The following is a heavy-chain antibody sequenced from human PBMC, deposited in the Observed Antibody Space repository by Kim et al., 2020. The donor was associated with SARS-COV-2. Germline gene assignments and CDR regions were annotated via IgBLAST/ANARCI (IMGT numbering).Heavy chain of an antibody. V-gene: IGHV4-59*01. CDR1: GGSISSYY. CDR2: IYYSGST. CDR3: ARAPYCSSTSCYGPFYYMDV. J-gene: IGHJ6*03. D-gene: IGHD2-2*01. Sequence: SETLSLTCSVSGGSISSYYCSWIRQLPGKGLEWIGYIYYSGSTNYNPSLKSRVTIAVDTSKNQFSLKLSSVTAADTAVYYCARAPYCSSTSCYGPFYYMDVWGKGTTVTVSS.